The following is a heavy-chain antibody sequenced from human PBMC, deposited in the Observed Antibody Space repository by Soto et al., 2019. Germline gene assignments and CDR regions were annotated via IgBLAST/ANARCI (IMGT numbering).Heavy chain of an antibody. CDR2: ISSSGSTI. CDR3: ARSGDLEDYFDY. J-gene: IGHJ4*02. D-gene: IGHD7-27*01. Sequence: GGSLRLSCAASGFTFSSYEMNWVRQAPGKGLEWVSYISSSGSTIYYADSVKGRFTISRDNAKNSLYLQMNSLRAEDTAVYYCARSGDLEDYFDYWGQGTLVTVSS. V-gene: IGHV3-48*03. CDR1: GFTFSSYE.